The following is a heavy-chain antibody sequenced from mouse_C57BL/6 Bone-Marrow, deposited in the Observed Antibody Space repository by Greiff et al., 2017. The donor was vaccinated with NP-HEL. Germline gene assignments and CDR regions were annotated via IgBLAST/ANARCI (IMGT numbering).Heavy chain of an antibody. Sequence: EVKLVESGGDLVKPGGSLKLSCAASGFTFSSYGMSWVRQTPDKRLEWVATISSGGSYTYYPDSVKGRFTISRDNAKNTLYLQMSSLKSEDTAMYYCARHVVAYWGQGTLVTVSA. CDR1: GFTFSSYG. CDR3: ARHVVAY. V-gene: IGHV5-6*02. CDR2: ISSGGSYT. J-gene: IGHJ3*01.